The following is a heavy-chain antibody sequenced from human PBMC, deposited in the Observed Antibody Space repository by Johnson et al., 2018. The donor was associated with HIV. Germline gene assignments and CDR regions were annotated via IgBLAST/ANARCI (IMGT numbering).Heavy chain of an antibody. Sequence: VQLVESGGGLVQPGRSLRLSCAASGFTFDDYAMHWVRQAPGKGLEWVSVIYSGGSTYYADSVKGRFTISRDNSKNTLYLQMNSLRAEDTAVYYCARYSSSWYHAFDIWGQGTMVTVSS. D-gene: IGHD6-13*01. J-gene: IGHJ3*02. CDR1: GFTFDDYA. V-gene: IGHV3-66*02. CDR3: ARYSSSWYHAFDI. CDR2: IYSGGST.